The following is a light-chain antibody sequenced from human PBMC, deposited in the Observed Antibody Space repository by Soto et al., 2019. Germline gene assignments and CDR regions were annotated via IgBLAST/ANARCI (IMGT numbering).Light chain of an antibody. CDR3: QSYDSSLSGYV. V-gene: IGLV1-40*01. Sequence: QSALTQPPSVSGAPGQRVTISCTGSSSNIGAGYDVHWYQQLPGTAPKLLIYDNFNRPSGVPDRFSGSKSGTSASLAITGVQAEDEADYYCQSYDSSLSGYVFGTGTKLTVL. J-gene: IGLJ1*01. CDR1: SSNIGAGYD. CDR2: DNF.